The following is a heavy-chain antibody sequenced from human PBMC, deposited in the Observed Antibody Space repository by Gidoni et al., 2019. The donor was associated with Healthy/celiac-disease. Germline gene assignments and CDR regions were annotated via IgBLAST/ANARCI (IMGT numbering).Heavy chain of an antibody. Sequence: QVQLVQSGAEVKKPGYSVKVSCTASGVTFSSYAISWVRQAPGQGLEGMGGIIPSFGTTNYAQKFQGRVTITADESTSTAYMELSSLRSEDTAVYYCARDRYSSSWYRPDYYYYGMDVWGQGTTVTVSS. J-gene: IGHJ6*02. D-gene: IGHD6-13*01. CDR3: ARDRYSSSWYRPDYYYYGMDV. V-gene: IGHV1-69*01. CDR1: GVTFSSYA. CDR2: IIPSFGTT.